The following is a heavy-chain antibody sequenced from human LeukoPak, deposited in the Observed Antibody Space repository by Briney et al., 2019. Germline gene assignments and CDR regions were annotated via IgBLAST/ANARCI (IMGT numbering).Heavy chain of an antibody. CDR2: IIPIFGTA. J-gene: IGHJ4*02. CDR3: VAYYYDSSGYSY. CDR1: GGTFSSYA. Sequence: SVKVSCKASGGTFSSYAISWVRQAPGQGLEWMGGIIPIFGTANYAQKFQGRVTMTEDTSTDTAYMELSSLRSEDTAVYYCVAYYYDSSGYSYWGQGTLVTVSS. V-gene: IGHV1-69*06. D-gene: IGHD3-22*01.